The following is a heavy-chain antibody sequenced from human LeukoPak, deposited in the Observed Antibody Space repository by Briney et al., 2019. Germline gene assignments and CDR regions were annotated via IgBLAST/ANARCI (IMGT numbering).Heavy chain of an antibody. V-gene: IGHV3-30*04. CDR2: ISYDGSNK. D-gene: IGHD6-19*01. CDR1: GFTFSSYA. CDR3: ARDPSSGWCLDY. Sequence: PGGSLRLSCAASGFTFSSYAMHWVRQAPGKGLEWVAVISYDGSNKYYADSVKGRFTISRDNSKNTLYLQMNSLRAEDTAVYYCARDPSSGWCLDYWGQGTLVTVSS. J-gene: IGHJ4*02.